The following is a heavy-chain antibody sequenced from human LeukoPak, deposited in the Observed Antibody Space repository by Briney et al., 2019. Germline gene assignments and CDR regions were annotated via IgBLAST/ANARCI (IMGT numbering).Heavy chain of an antibody. CDR3: ARDGGLGY. CDR1: GLTFSSYV. D-gene: IGHD3-16*01. Sequence: GGSLRLSCAASGLTFSSYVMNWDRQAPGKGLEWVSYISISGSTIYYADSVKGRFTISRDNAKNSLYLQMNSLRAEDTAVYYCARDGGLGYWGQGTLVTVSS. V-gene: IGHV3-48*03. CDR2: ISISGSTI. J-gene: IGHJ4*02.